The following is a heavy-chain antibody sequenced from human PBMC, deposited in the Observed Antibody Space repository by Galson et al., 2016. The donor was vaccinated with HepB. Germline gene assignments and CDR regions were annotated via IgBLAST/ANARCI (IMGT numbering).Heavy chain of an antibody. CDR2: IDPDSGAT. CDR1: GYNFKDFS. Sequence: SVKVSCKASGYNFKDFSIEWVRQAPGQGFEWMARIDPDSGATSYAHKFEDRVTLTRDVSVSSAYMDSNVLTPDDTAIYYCARHLGNVGGVWFGALSDSWGQGSLVIVSS. CDR3: ARHLGNVGGVWFGALSDS. D-gene: IGHD3-10*01. V-gene: IGHV1-2*06. J-gene: IGHJ5*01.